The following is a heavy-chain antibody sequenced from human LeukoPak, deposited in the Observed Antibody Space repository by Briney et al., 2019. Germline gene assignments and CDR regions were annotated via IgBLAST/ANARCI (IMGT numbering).Heavy chain of an antibody. CDR3: ARRGYPYYYYMDV. J-gene: IGHJ6*03. CDR2: LSWNGGAT. CDR1: GFTFNQYG. V-gene: IGHV3-20*04. Sequence: PGGSLRLSCAASGFTFNQYGMSWVRQAPGKGLEWVSSLSWNGGATRYADSVKARFTISRDTAKKSLYLQMDSLRAEDTALYYCARRGYPYYYYMDVWGTGTTVTVSS. D-gene: IGHD3-3*01.